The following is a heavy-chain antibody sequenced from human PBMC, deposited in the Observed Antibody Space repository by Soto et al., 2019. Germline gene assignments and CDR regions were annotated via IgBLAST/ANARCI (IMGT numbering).Heavy chain of an antibody. CDR1: GYSFTTYW. D-gene: IGHD6-13*01. CDR3: ARLQAAAGDNDLTFDY. V-gene: IGHV5-51*01. CDR2: IYPGDSDT. Sequence: ESLKISCKGSGYSFTTYWIGWVRQMPGKGLEWMGRIYPGDSDTSYSPSFQGHVTISADKSISTAYLQWSSLKASDTAMYYCARLQAAAGDNDLTFDYWGQGTLVTVSS. J-gene: IGHJ4*02.